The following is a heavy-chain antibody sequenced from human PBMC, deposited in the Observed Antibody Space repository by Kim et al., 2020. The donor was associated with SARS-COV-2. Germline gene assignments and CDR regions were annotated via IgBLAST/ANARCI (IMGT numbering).Heavy chain of an antibody. CDR2: IIPIFGAA. V-gene: IGHV1-69*06. J-gene: IGHJ4*02. D-gene: IGHD1-26*01. CDR3: ARDEVDTFDY. CDR1: GGSFNKYV. Sequence: SVKVSCKASGGSFNKYVTSWLRQAPGQGLEWMGGIIPIFGAANYAQKFQGRVTITADKSTSTAYMELNSLTSDDTAVYFCARDEVDTFDYRGQGTLVTV.